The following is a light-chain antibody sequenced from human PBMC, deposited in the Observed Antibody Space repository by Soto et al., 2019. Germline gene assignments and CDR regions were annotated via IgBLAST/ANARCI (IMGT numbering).Light chain of an antibody. Sequence: SAPTQPASVSGSPGQSITISCTGTSSDVGGYNYVSWYQQHPGKAPKLMIYEVSNRPSGVSNRFSGSKSGNTASLTISGLQAEDEADYYCSSYTSSGTLVFGTGTKVTVL. V-gene: IGLV2-14*01. CDR3: SSYTSSGTLV. CDR1: SSDVGGYNY. J-gene: IGLJ1*01. CDR2: EVS.